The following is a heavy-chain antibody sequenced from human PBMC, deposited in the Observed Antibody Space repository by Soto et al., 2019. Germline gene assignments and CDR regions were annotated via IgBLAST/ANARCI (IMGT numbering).Heavy chain of an antibody. CDR3: AHHVVGWFYP. D-gene: IGHD2-15*01. V-gene: IGHV2-5*02. Sequence: SGPTLVNPTQTLTLTCTFSGFSLSTSGVGVGWIRQPPGKALEWLTFIYWDDDKRNSPFLKSRLTITKDTSKNQLVLTMTNMDPVDTATYYCAHHVVGWFYPWGPETRITVSS. CDR2: IYWDDDK. CDR1: GFSLSTSGVG. J-gene: IGHJ5*02.